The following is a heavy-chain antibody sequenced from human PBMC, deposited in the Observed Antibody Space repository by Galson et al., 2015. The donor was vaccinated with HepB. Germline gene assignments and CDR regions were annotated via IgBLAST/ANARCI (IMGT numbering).Heavy chain of an antibody. CDR2: ITSSTSYI. CDR1: GFTFSSYS. D-gene: IGHD3-9*01. CDR3: AREGILTGTSLDY. Sequence: SLRLSCAASGFTFSSYSMNWVRQAPGKGLEWVSSITSSTSYIYYADSVKGRFTISRGNAKNSLYLQMNSLRAEDTAVYYCAREGILTGTSLDYWGQGTLVTVSS. J-gene: IGHJ4*02. V-gene: IGHV3-21*01.